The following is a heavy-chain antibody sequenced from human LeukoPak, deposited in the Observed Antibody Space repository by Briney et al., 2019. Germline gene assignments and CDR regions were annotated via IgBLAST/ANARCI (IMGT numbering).Heavy chain of an antibody. D-gene: IGHD3-10*01. V-gene: IGHV3-7*01. Sequence: GGSLRISCAASGFMFSNYWMNWVRQAPGKGLEWVGNINQDGGVKYYVDSVKGRFTISRDNAKNSLYLQMNSLRAEDTALYYCARDCCASGSHDMWGQGIMVTVSS. CDR3: ARDCCASGSHDM. J-gene: IGHJ3*02. CDR1: GFMFSNYW. CDR2: INQDGGVK.